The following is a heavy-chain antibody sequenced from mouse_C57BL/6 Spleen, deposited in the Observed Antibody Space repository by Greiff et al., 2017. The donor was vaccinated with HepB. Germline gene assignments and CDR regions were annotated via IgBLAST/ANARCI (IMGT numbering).Heavy chain of an antibody. V-gene: IGHV1-80*01. J-gene: IGHJ4*01. CDR1: GYAFSSYW. Sequence: QVQLKESGAELVKPGASVKISCKASGYAFSSYWMNWVKQRPGKGLEWIGQIYPGDGDTNYNGKFKGKATLTADKSSSTAYMQLSSLTSEDSAVYFCARLATVAPDAMDYWGQGTSVTVSS. CDR2: IYPGDGDT. CDR3: ARLATVAPDAMDY. D-gene: IGHD1-1*01.